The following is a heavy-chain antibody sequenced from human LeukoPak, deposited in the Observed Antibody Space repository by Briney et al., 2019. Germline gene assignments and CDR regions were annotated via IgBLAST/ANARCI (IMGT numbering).Heavy chain of an antibody. CDR3: ERGQTGSDYVDPDPLGY. D-gene: IGHD4-17*01. Sequence: ASVKVSCKTFGYTFTSYGITWLRQAPGQGLEWMGWVSAYNGKTNYAQKFQGRVIMNTDASRSTAYMELRSVRYDDTAVYYGERGQTGSDYVDPDPLGYWGQGTLVTVSS. CDR1: GYTFTSYG. J-gene: IGHJ4*02. V-gene: IGHV1-18*01. CDR2: VSAYNGKT.